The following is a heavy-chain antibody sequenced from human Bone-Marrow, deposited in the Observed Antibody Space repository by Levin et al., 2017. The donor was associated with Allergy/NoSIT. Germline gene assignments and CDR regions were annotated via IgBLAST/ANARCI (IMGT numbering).Heavy chain of an antibody. D-gene: IGHD6-13*01. J-gene: IGHJ4*02. V-gene: IGHV1-46*01. Sequence: ASVKVSCKASGYTFTSYYIHWVRQAPGQGLEWMGIFNPVGGGTTYAQTFQGRVTMTRDTSTSTVYMELSSLRSEDTAVYYCARARAAAGGYYCDYWGQGTLVTVSS. CDR2: FNPVGGGT. CDR3: ARARAAAGGYYCDY. CDR1: GYTFTSYY.